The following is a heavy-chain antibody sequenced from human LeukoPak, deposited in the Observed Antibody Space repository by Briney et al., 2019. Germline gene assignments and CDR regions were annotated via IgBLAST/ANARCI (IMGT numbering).Heavy chain of an antibody. CDR3: ATSDGFGELRS. D-gene: IGHD3-10*01. J-gene: IGHJ4*02. CDR1: GYTPTELS. Sequence: ASVKVSCKVSGYTPTELSMHRVRQAPGKGREWMGGFDPEDGETIYAQKFRGRVTMTEDTSTGTAYMELSSLRSEDTAVYYCATSDGFGELRSWGQGTLVTVSS. CDR2: FDPEDGET. V-gene: IGHV1-24*01.